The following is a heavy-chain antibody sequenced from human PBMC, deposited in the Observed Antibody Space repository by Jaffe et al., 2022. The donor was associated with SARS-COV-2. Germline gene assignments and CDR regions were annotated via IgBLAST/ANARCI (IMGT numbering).Heavy chain of an antibody. D-gene: IGHD3-16*02. J-gene: IGHJ4*02. CDR3: ARDSRYTTNYYFDY. V-gene: IGHV1-3*01. Sequence: QVQLVQSGTEVKKPGASVKVSCKASGYTFTGNGIHWVRQAPGQGPEWMGWINAGNGETQYSQKFHGRLTITRDTSASTSYMELSSLRSEDTALYYCARDSRYTTNYYFDYWGQGASVSVSS. CDR1: GYTFTGNG. CDR2: INAGNGET.